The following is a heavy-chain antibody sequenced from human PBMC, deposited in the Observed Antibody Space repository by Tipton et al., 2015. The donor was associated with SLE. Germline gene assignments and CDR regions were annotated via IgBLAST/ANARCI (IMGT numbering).Heavy chain of an antibody. J-gene: IGHJ6*02. D-gene: IGHD1-26*01. CDR1: GFTFSSYS. CDR3: ARVLVGDYYYGMDV. CDR2: ISSSSSYI. V-gene: IGHV3-21*01. Sequence: SLRLSCAASGFTFSSYSMNWVRQAPGKGLEWVSSISSSSSYIYYADSVKGRFTISRDNAKNSLYLQMNSLRAEDTAVYYCARVLVGDYYYGMDVWGQGTTVTVSS.